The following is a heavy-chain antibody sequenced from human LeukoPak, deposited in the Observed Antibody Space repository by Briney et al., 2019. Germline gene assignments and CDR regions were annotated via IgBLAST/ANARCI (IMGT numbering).Heavy chain of an antibody. D-gene: IGHD3-10*01. V-gene: IGHV3-7*01. CDR3: AFGPHPGLDY. CDR2: IKQDGSEE. J-gene: IGHJ4*02. CDR1: GFTFSSYW. Sequence: PGGSLRPSCAASGFTFSSYWMSWVRQAPGKGLEWVANIKQDGSEEYYVDSVKGRFTISRDNAKNSLYLQMNSLRAEDTAVYYCAFGPHPGLDYWGQGTLVTVSS.